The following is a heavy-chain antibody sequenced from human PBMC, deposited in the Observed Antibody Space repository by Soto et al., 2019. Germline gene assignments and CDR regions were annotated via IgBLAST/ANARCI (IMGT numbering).Heavy chain of an antibody. CDR2: IKSEIDGGAA. D-gene: IGHD1-1*01. V-gene: IGHV3-15*01. CDR1: GFTFSRAW. CDR3: TTDVSGPLDDY. Sequence: PGGSLRLSCAVSGFTFSRAWMTWVRQAPGKGLEWIGRIKSEIDGGAADYAAPVKGRFTISRDDSRDTMYLQMKRLTIEDTGVYYCTTDVSGPLDDYWGQGTLVTVSS. J-gene: IGHJ4*02.